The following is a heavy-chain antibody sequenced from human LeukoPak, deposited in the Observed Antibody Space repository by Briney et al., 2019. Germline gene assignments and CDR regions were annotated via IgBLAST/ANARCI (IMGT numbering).Heavy chain of an antibody. J-gene: IGHJ1*01. CDR2: ISWNSGSI. CDR1: GFTFDDYA. Sequence: GGSLRLSCAASGFTFDDYAMHWVRQAPGKGLEWVSGISWNSGSIGYADSVKGRFTISRDNAKNSLYLQMNSLGAEDTALYYCAKDIVYDSSGPGYFQHWGQGTLVTVSS. CDR3: AKDIVYDSSGPGYFQH. D-gene: IGHD3-22*01. V-gene: IGHV3-9*01.